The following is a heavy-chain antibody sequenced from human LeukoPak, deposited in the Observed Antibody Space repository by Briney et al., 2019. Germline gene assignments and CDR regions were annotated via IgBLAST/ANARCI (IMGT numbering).Heavy chain of an antibody. J-gene: IGHJ3*02. V-gene: IGHV3-23*01. CDR2: ISGSGGST. Sequence: GGSLRLSCAASGFTFSSYAMSWVRQAPGKGLEWVSAISGSGGSTYYADSVRGRFTISRDNSKNTLYLQMNSLRAEDTAVYYCAKSRLLWFGELSAFDIWGQGTMDTVSS. CDR1: GFTFSSYA. D-gene: IGHD3-10*01. CDR3: AKSRLLWFGELSAFDI.